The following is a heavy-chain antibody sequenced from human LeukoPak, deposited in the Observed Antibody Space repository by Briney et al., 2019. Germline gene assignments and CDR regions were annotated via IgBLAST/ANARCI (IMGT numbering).Heavy chain of an antibody. Sequence: SETLSLTCAVSGGSISSSNWWSWVRQPPGKGLEWIGGIYHSGSTNYNPSLKSRVTISVDTSKNQFSLKLSSVTAADTAVYYCARRNSSGWYDWYFDLWGRGTLVTVSS. CDR3: ARRNSSGWYDWYFDL. D-gene: IGHD6-19*01. J-gene: IGHJ2*01. V-gene: IGHV4-4*02. CDR2: IYHSGST. CDR1: GGSISSSNW.